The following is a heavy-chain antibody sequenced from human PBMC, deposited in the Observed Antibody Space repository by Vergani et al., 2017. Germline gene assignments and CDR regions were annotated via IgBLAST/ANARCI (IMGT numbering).Heavy chain of an antibody. D-gene: IGHD2-2*02. Sequence: QVQLVQSGAEVKKPGASVKVSCQASGYTFTSYYIHWVRQAPGQGLEWMGIINPSGGSSNYAQKFQGRVTMTRDTSTSTVFMELSSLRSEDQAVYYCARVCGSTSGYKRGEYWFDPWGQGTLVTVSS. J-gene: IGHJ5*02. CDR3: ARVCGSTSGYKRGEYWFDP. V-gene: IGHV1-46*01. CDR1: GYTFTSYY. CDR2: INPSGGSS.